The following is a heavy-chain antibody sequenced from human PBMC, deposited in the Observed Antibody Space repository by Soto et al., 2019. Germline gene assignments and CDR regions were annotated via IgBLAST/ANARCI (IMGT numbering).Heavy chain of an antibody. CDR3: ARRSGKDGYSQATYKSQVDY. D-gene: IGHD5-18*01. CDR2: IYPDDSDT. V-gene: IGHV5-51*01. CDR1: GYIFTNYW. Sequence: PGESLKISCKGSGYIFTNYWIGWVRQMPGKGLEWMGIIYPDDSDTRYSPSFQGQVTISADKSTSTAFLQWSSLKASDTAIYYCARRSGKDGYSQATYKSQVDYWGQGTLVTVSS. J-gene: IGHJ4*02.